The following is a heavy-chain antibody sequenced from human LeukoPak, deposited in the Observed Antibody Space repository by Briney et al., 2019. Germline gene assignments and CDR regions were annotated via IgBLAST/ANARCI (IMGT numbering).Heavy chain of an antibody. J-gene: IGHJ4*02. V-gene: IGHV3-21*01. Sequence: GGSLRLSCAASGFTFSSYSMNWVRQAPGKGLEWVSSISSSSSYIYYTDSVKGRFTISRDNAKNSLYLQMNSLRAEDTAVYYCARVTLTGYYAFDYWGQGTLVTVSS. CDR2: ISSSSSYI. CDR3: ARVTLTGYYAFDY. CDR1: GFTFSSYS. D-gene: IGHD3-9*01.